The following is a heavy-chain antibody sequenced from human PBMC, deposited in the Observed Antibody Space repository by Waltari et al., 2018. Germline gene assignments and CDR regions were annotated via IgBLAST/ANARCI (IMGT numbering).Heavy chain of an antibody. V-gene: IGHV3-7*01. D-gene: IGHD2-2*01. CDR2: VKGDGSEQ. J-gene: IGHJ4*02. CDR3: ARDRATRTGYVDY. CDR1: GFTFGVYW. Sequence: EVQLVESGGGLVQPGGSLRLSCAASGFTFGVYWMCWVRQAPGTGLEWVANVKGDGSEQNYVDSVKGRFTITRDNTKTILYMEMNNLRVEDTAVYYCARDRATRTGYVDYWGQGALVTVSS.